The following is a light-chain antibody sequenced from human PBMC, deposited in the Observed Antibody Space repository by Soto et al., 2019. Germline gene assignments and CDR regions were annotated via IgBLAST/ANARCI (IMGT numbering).Light chain of an antibody. CDR2: HAS. Sequence: EIVMTQSPSSLSVSPVEAATLSFMASQRVGFNLAWYQQKPGQAPRLLIYHASTRATGIPARFSGSGSGTDFTLTTSSLQSEDFAFFYCQQYDNWPRTFGQGTKVDI. CDR3: QQYDNWPRT. J-gene: IGKJ1*01. CDR1: QRVGFN. V-gene: IGKV3-15*01.